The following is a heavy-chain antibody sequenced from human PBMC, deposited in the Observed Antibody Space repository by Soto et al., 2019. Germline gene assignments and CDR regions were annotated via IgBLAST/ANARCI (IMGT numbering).Heavy chain of an antibody. CDR3: ARKPPSVIQGWAGGMGF. CDR2: TYSGGYT. CDR1: GFTVSNNY. V-gene: IGHV3-53*01. J-gene: IGHJ4*02. Sequence: ELQLVESGGGLIQPGGSLRLSCAVSGFTVSNNYMSWVRQAPGKGLEWVSITYSGGYTAYGDSVKGRCSISRDNSKNTLYHQMDNLRVEDTAIYYCARKPPSVIQGWAGGMGFWGQGTLVTVSS. D-gene: IGHD3-10*01.